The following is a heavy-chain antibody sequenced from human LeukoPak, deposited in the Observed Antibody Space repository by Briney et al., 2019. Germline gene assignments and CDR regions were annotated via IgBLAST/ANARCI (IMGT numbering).Heavy chain of an antibody. V-gene: IGHV4-39*07. D-gene: IGHD2-2*01. CDR2: IFYSGST. CDR3: ARIVVPAATEDYYYYYMDV. Sequence: SETLSLTCTVSGGSISTSNYYWGWIRQPPGKGLEWIGNIFYSGSTYYSPSLKSRVTISLDTSRNQFSLKLNSVTAADTAVYYCARIVVPAATEDYYYYYMDVWGKGTTVTVSS. CDR1: GGSISTSNYY. J-gene: IGHJ6*03.